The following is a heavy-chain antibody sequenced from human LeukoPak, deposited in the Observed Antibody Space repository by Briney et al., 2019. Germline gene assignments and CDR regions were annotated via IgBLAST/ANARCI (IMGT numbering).Heavy chain of an antibody. CDR2: IYYSGST. V-gene: IGHV4-39*01. J-gene: IGHJ6*03. CDR3: ARHVTSSSWSYYYYYYMDV. Sequence: SETLSLTCTVSGGSISSSSYYWGWIRQPPGKGLEWIGSIYYSGSTYYNPSLKSRVTISVDTSKNQFSLKLSSVTAADTAVYYCARHVTSSSWSYYYYYYMDVWGKGTTVTISS. D-gene: IGHD6-13*01. CDR1: GGSISSSSYY.